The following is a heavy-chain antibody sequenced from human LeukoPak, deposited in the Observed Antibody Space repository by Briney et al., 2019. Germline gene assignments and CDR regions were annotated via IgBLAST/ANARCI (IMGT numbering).Heavy chain of an antibody. V-gene: IGHV3-53*01. J-gene: IGHJ3*02. CDR2: IYSGGST. CDR3: AREVPITLGAFDI. D-gene: IGHD1-20*01. Sequence: GGSLRLSCAASGFTFDDYGMSWVRQAPGKGLEWVSVIYSGGSTYYADSVKGRFTISRDNSKNTLYLQMNSLRAEDTAVYYCAREVPITLGAFDIWGQGTMVTVSS. CDR1: GFTFDDYG.